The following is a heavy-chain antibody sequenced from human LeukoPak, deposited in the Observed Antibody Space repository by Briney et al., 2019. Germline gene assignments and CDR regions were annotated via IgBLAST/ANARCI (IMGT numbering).Heavy chain of an antibody. V-gene: IGHV1-69*13. J-gene: IGHJ6*03. D-gene: IGHD3-3*01. CDR1: GGTFSSYA. CDR2: IIPIFGTA. CDR3: ARAERITIFGVVTPGYYYYMDV. Sequence: ASVKVSXKASGGTFSSYAISWVRQAPGQGLEWMGGIIPIFGTANYAQKFQGRVTITADESTSTAYMELSSLRSEDTAVYYCARAERITIFGVVTPGYYYYMDVWGKGTTVTVSS.